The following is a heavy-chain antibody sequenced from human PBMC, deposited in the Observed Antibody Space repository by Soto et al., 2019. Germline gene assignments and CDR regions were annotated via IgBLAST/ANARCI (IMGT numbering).Heavy chain of an antibody. V-gene: IGHV4-30-4*01. CDR3: ARALSAVAGGAYYYDSSGYSFDC. CDR1: GGSISSGDYY. J-gene: IGHJ4*02. CDR2: IYYSGST. Sequence: SETLSLTCTVSGGSISSGDYYWSWIRQPPGKGLEWIGYIYYSGSTYYNPSLKSRVTISVDTSKNQFSLKLSSVTAADTAVYYCARALSAVAGGAYYYDSSGYSFDCWGQGTLVTVSS. D-gene: IGHD3-22*01.